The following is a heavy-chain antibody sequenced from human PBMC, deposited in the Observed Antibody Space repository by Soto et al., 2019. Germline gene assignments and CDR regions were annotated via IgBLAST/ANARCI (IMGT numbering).Heavy chain of an antibody. D-gene: IGHD1-1*01. V-gene: IGHV3-48*03. CDR3: ARDALDFNTKHDYYGMDV. J-gene: IGHJ6*02. Sequence: GGSLRLSCAASGFTFSSYEMNWVRQAPGKGLEWVSYISSSGSTIYYADSVKGRFTISRDNAKNSLYLQMNSLRAEDTAVYYCARDALDFNTKHDYYGMDVWGQGTTVTVSS. CDR1: GFTFSSYE. CDR2: ISSSGSTI.